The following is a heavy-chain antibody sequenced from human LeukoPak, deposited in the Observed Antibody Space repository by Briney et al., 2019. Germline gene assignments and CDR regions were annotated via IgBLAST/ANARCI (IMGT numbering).Heavy chain of an antibody. CDR2: VNNDGSGT. CDR1: GFTFSSHW. J-gene: IGHJ4*02. D-gene: IGHD1-14*01. V-gene: IGHV3-74*01. CDR3: TRGGLGTATDY. Sequence: QPGGSLRLSCAASGFTFSSHWMHWVRQAPGKGLVWVSYVNNDGSGTAHADSVKGRFTISRDNAKNTVYLQMNSLRAEDTAVYYCTRGGLGTATDYWGQGTLVTVSS.